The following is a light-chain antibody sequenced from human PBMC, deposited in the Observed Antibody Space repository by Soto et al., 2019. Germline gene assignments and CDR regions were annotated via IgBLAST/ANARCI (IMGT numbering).Light chain of an antibody. CDR3: SSYTSSSTLV. CDR1: SSDVGGYNY. Sequence: QSALTQPASVSGSPGQSITISCTGTSSDVGGYNYVSWYQQHPGKAPKLMIYDVSNRPSGVSNRFSGSKSGNTASLTISGLQAEVEGDYYCSSYTSSSTLVFGGGTKLTVL. CDR2: DVS. J-gene: IGLJ2*01. V-gene: IGLV2-14*01.